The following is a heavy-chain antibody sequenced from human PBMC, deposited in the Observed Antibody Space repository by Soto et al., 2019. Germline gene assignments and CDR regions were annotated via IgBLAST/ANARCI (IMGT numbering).Heavy chain of an antibody. J-gene: IGHJ6*02. CDR1: GYTFTSYA. Sequence: ASVKVSCKASGYTFTSYAMHWVRQAPGQRLERMGWINAGNGNTKYSQKFQGRVTITRDTSASTAYMELSSLRSEDTAVYYCARVIVVGAWSLGYYCGMDVWGQGTTVTVSS. D-gene: IGHD2-21*01. CDR2: INAGNGNT. CDR3: ARVIVVGAWSLGYYCGMDV. V-gene: IGHV1-3*01.